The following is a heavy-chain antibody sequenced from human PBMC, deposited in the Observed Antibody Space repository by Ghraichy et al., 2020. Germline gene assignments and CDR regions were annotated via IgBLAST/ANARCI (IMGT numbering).Heavy chain of an antibody. CDR2: ISYSGGST. Sequence: GGSLRLSCAASGFTFSSYAMTWVRQAPGKGLEWVSGISYSGGSTYYADSVKGRFTISRDNSKNTLYLQMNSLRAEDTAVYYCAKNTGGGYNYNYFDYWGQGTLVTVSS. V-gene: IGHV3-23*01. CDR3: AKNTGGGYNYNYFDY. CDR1: GFTFSSYA. J-gene: IGHJ4*02. D-gene: IGHD5-18*01.